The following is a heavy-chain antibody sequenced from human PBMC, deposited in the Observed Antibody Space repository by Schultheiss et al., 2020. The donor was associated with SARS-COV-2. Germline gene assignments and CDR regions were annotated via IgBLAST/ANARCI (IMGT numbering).Heavy chain of an antibody. V-gene: IGHV3-23*01. J-gene: IGHJ5*02. Sequence: GGSLRLSCAASGFTFSSYAMSWVRQAPGKGLEWVSAISGSGGSTYYADSVKGRFTISRDNSKNTLYLQMNSLRAEDTAVYYCAKDQTGTTSYNWFDPWGQGTLVTVSS. CDR2: ISGSGGST. CDR1: GFTFSSYA. CDR3: AKDQTGTTSYNWFDP. D-gene: IGHD1-1*01.